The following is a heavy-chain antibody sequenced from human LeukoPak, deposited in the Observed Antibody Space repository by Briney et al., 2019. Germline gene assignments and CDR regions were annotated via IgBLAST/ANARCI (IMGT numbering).Heavy chain of an antibody. CDR2: ISAYNGNT. CDR3: ARGMRGYDYVWGSYRDLYYFDY. CDR1: GYTFTSYG. J-gene: IGHJ4*02. D-gene: IGHD3-16*02. Sequence: ASVTVSCTASGYTFTSYGISWVRQAPGQGLEWMGWISAYNGNTNYAQKLQGRVTMTRNTSISTAYMELSSLRSEDTAVYYCARGMRGYDYVWGSYRDLYYFDYWGQGTLVTVSS. V-gene: IGHV1-18*01.